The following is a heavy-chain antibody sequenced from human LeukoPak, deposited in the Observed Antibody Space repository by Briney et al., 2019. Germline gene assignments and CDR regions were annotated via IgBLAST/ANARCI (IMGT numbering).Heavy chain of an antibody. CDR3: AKAGVWLPAV. CDR2: IHHSGNT. CDR1: GGSVSSDNW. J-gene: IGHJ4*02. D-gene: IGHD3-9*01. Sequence: SETLSLTCAVSGGSVSSDNWWSWVRQPSGKGLEWIGEIHHSGNTNYSPSLKSRVTISLDKSRNQFSLKLNSVTAADTAVYYCAKAGVWLPAVWGQGTLVTVSS. V-gene: IGHV4-4*02.